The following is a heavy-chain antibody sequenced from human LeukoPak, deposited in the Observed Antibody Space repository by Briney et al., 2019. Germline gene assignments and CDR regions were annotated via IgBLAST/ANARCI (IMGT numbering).Heavy chain of an antibody. D-gene: IGHD3-16*02. Sequence: SETLSLTCSVSGYSISSGYFWTWIRQPPGKGLEWIGEVNHRGISNYHPSLRSRVSISVGTSSNQFSLKLTSVTTADTAVYYCARRPPSMITSGGIVGHFDYWGPGTLVTVSS. V-gene: IGHV4-38-2*02. CDR1: GYSISSGYF. J-gene: IGHJ4*02. CDR3: ARRPPSMITSGGIVGHFDY. CDR2: VNHRGIS.